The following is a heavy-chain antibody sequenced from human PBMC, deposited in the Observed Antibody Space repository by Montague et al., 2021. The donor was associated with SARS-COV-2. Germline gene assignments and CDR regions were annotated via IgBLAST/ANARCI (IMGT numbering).Heavy chain of an antibody. Sequence: SLRLSCAASGFTSGDYQMTWVRQAPGKGLQWVANINQDETAKTYVDSVKGRFTISRDNAKNSLILQMNSLKDEDTAVYYCARSPRGSGTGWLGDWGQGTLVTVSS. J-gene: IGHJ4*02. D-gene: IGHD3/OR15-3a*01. CDR2: INQDETAK. V-gene: IGHV3-7*01. CDR3: ARSPRGSGTGWLGD. CDR1: GFTSGDYQ.